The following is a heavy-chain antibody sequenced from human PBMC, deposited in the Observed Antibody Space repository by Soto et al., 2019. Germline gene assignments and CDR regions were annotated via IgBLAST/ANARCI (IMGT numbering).Heavy chain of an antibody. Sequence: QLQLQESGPGLVKPSETLSLTCTVSGGSISSSSYYWGWIRQPPGKGLEWIGSIYYSGNTYYNPYLKSRVNISVDTTKNQSSLKLSSVPAADTAVYYCVRHTLTPTLATRLGHCSGGNCYWGQGTLVTVSS. D-gene: IGHD2-15*01. CDR3: VRHTLTPTLATRLGHCSGGNCY. CDR2: IYYSGNT. CDR1: GGSISSSSYY. J-gene: IGHJ4*02. V-gene: IGHV4-39*01.